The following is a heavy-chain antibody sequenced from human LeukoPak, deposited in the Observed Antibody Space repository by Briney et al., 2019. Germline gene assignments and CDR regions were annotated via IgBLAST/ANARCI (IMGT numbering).Heavy chain of an antibody. CDR2: IKQDGSEK. CDR1: GFTFSSYW. V-gene: IGHV3-7*01. Sequence: PGGSLRLSCAASGFTFSSYWMSWVRQAPGKGLEWVANIKQDGSEKYYVDSVKGRFTISRDNAKNSLYLQMNSLRAEDTAVYYCARGVGGWYDPRAFDIWGQGTMVTVSS. J-gene: IGHJ3*02. D-gene: IGHD6-19*01. CDR3: ARGVGGWYDPRAFDI.